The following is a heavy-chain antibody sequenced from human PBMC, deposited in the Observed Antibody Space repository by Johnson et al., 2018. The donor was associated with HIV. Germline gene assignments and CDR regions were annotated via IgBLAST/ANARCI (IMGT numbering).Heavy chain of an antibody. CDR3: ARGLIRQAAFDI. CDR2: ITSDGSSI. J-gene: IGHJ3*02. V-gene: IGHV3-74*02. Sequence: VQVVESGGGLIQPGGSLRLSCAASEFTFNNYWMHWVRQAPGKGLEWVSRITSDGSSISYVDSVKGRFTISRDNAKNMLYLQMNNLRAGDTAVYYCARGLIRQAAFDIWGQGTMVTVSS. CDR1: EFTFNNYW.